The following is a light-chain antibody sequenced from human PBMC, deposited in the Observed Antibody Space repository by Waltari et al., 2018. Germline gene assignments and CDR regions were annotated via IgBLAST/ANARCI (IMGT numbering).Light chain of an antibody. CDR1: QGISNS. CDR2: AAS. V-gene: IGKV1-NL1*01. CDR3: QQYYSIPPT. J-gene: IGKJ1*01. Sequence: DIQMTQSPSSLSASVGDRVTITCRASQGISNSLAWYQQKAGKAPKLLLYAASRLESGVPSRFSGSGSGSDYTLTISSLQPEDFATYYCQQYYSIPPTFGQGTKVEIK.